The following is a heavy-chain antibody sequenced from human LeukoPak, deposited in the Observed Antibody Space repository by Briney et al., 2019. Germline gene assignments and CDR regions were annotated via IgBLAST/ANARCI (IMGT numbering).Heavy chain of an antibody. D-gene: IGHD1-14*01. CDR2: IYYSGNT. V-gene: IGHV4-59*01. J-gene: IGHJ3*02. CDR3: ARYRNEALFAFDI. Sequence: GSLRLSCAASGFTFSSYTMNWVRQPPGKGLEWIGYIYYSGNTDYNPSLKSRVTISVDTSKNQFSLRLNSVTAADTAVYYCARYRNEALFAFDIWGHGTMVTVSS. CDR1: GFTFSSYT.